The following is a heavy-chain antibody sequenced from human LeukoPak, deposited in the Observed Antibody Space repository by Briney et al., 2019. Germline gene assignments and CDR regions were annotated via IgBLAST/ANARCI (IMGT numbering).Heavy chain of an antibody. CDR1: GGSISSGSYY. CDR3: ARGGPYNWNDI. V-gene: IGHV4-61*02. D-gene: IGHD1-20*01. Sequence: PSETLSLTCTVSGGSISSGSYYWSWIRQPAGKGLEWIGRISTGGSTNYNPTLKSRVSISVDTSKKQFSLKLSSVTAADTAVYYCARGGPYNWNDIWGQGTMVTVSS. J-gene: IGHJ3*02. CDR2: ISTGGST.